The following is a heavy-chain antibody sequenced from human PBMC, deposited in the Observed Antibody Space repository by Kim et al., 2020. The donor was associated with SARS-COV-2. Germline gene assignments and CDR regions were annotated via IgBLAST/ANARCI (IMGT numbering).Heavy chain of an antibody. CDR3: ARGGPYSGFDY. Sequence: TNHANTVKGRFTIARDNSKDTLYLQMGSLRAEDMAVYYCARGGPYSGFDYWGQGTLVTVSS. D-gene: IGHD5-18*01. CDR2: T. V-gene: IGHV3-64*01. J-gene: IGHJ4*02.